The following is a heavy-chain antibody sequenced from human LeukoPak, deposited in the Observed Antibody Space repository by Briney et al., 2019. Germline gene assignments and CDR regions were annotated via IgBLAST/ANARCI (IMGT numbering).Heavy chain of an antibody. D-gene: IGHD4-11*01. CDR3: ARDKAVTTEVTRYFQH. V-gene: IGHV1-18*01. CDR2: ISAYNGYT. CDR1: GYTFTNYG. Sequence: ASVKVSCKASGYTFTNYGVSWVRQAPGQGLEWMGWISAYNGYTNYAQKFQFRVTMTTDTSTSTAYMELRSLTSDDTAVYYCARDKAVTTEVTRYFQHWGQGTLVTVSP. J-gene: IGHJ1*01.